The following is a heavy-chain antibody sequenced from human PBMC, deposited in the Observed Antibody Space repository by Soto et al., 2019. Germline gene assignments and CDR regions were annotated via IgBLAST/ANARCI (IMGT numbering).Heavy chain of an antibody. CDR3: ARGDYGTGGYPFPYFDY. D-gene: IGHD2-8*02. CDR1: GYSFTGYY. CDR2: INPDSGAT. Sequence: HEHLVQSGAEVKRPGASLKVSCKASGYSFTGYYIHWVRQAPGQGLEWMGWINPDSGATNYAQNFQGRVTLNSDTSIRTASMDLTSLASDDTAVYYCARGDYGTGGYPFPYFDYWGQGTLVIVSS. J-gene: IGHJ4*02. V-gene: IGHV1-2*02.